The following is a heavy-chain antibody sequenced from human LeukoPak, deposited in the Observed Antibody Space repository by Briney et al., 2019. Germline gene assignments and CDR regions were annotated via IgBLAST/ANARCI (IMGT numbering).Heavy chain of an antibody. CDR2: MKQDGSEK. CDR3: ARVAMTSGGDRGYFYFYYMDV. D-gene: IGHD3-10*01. V-gene: IGHV3-7*01. CDR1: GFTFSSYW. J-gene: IGHJ6*03. Sequence: GGSLRLSCAASGFTFSSYWMSWVRQAPGKGLEWVANMKQDGSEKYYVDSVKGRFTISRDNAKNSQFLQMDSMRVEDTAVYYCARVAMTSGGDRGYFYFYYMDVWGKGTMVTVSS.